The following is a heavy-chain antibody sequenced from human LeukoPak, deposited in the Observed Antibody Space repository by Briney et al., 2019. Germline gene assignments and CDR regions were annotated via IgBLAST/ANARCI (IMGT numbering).Heavy chain of an antibody. Sequence: TSETLSLTCTVSGGSISSYSWSWIRQSPGKGLEWIGYMYYSGSPNYNPSLQSRVTISVDTSKNQFSLKLSSVTAADTAVYYCARDTGAATFDYWGQGTLVTVSS. D-gene: IGHD1-26*01. CDR1: GGSISSYS. CDR3: ARDTGAATFDY. J-gene: IGHJ4*02. CDR2: MYYSGSP. V-gene: IGHV4-59*12.